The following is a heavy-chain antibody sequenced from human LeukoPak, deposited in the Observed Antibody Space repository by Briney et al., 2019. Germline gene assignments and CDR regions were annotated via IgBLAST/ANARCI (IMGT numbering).Heavy chain of an antibody. CDR2: ISASGGIT. D-gene: IGHD3-22*01. CDR1: GFSFSTYT. CDR3: ARGQTITMIGVVITPFDC. J-gene: IGHJ4*02. V-gene: IGHV3-23*01. Sequence: GGSLRLSCAASGFSFSTYTMSWVRQAPGKGLEWVSGISASGGITYSAESVKGRFTSSRDNSKNSLYLLMNSLRAEDTAVYYCARGQTITMIGVVITPFDCWGQGILVTVSS.